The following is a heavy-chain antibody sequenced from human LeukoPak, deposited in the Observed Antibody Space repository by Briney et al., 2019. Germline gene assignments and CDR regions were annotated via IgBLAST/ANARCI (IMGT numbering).Heavy chain of an antibody. V-gene: IGHV4-59*01. J-gene: IGHJ5*02. D-gene: IGHD6-19*01. Sequence: PSETLSLTCIVSGGSINGYYWSWIPQPPGKGLEWLGYIYYNGGTNYNPSLKSRVTISVDTSKNQFSLKLSSVTAADTAVYYCARLHSSAYFEEFDPWGQGTLVTVSS. CDR2: IYYNGGT. CDR1: GGSINGYY. CDR3: ARLHSSAYFEEFDP.